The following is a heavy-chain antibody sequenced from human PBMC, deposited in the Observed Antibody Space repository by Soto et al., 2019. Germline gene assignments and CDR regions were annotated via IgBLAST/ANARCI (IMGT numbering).Heavy chain of an antibody. CDR2: INPNSGGT. D-gene: IGHD3-16*01. CDR3: AKVGGGLASLGYYGMDV. Sequence: QVQLVQSGAEVKKTGASVKVSCKASGYTFIGYYIHWVRQAPGQGLEWMGWINPNSGGTNYAQRFQGGATRNRDRSSSTAYMERRRLKSDDTALFYCAKVGGGLASLGYYGMDVWGQGTTVTVSS. CDR1: GYTFIGYY. J-gene: IGHJ6*02. V-gene: IGHV1-2*02.